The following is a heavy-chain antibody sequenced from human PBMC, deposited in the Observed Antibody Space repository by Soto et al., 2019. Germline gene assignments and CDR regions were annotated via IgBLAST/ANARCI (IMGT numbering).Heavy chain of an antibody. CDR1: TFTGYY. V-gene: IGHV1-2*04. CDR2: INPNSGGT. D-gene: IGHD3-10*01. Sequence: TFTGYYMHWVRQAPGQGLEWMGWINPNSGGTNYAQKFQGWVTMTRDTSTSTAYMELSRLRSDDTAVYYCARGSRLLVREDAFDIWGQGTMVTVSS. J-gene: IGHJ3*02. CDR3: ARGSRLLVREDAFDI.